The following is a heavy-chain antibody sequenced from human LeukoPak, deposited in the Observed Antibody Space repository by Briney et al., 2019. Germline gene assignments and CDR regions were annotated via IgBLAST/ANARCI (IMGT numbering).Heavy chain of an antibody. J-gene: IGHJ4*02. CDR2: IGSSGTNR. Sequence: GGSLRLSCAVSEFPFSFYEMNWVRQAPEKGLEWVSNIGSSGTNRYYADSVKGRFSISRDNAKSSLYLQMHSLRVEDTAVYYCALLAVASDFDYWGQGALVTVSS. V-gene: IGHV3-48*03. CDR1: EFPFSFYE. CDR3: ALLAVASDFDY. D-gene: IGHD6-19*01.